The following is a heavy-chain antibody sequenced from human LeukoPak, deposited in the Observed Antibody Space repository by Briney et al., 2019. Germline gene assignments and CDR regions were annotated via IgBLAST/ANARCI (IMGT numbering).Heavy chain of an antibody. CDR3: AKGDTAMEN. CDR2: IYSGGST. Sequence: GGSLRLSCASSEFSVGSNDMTWVRQAPGKGLEWVSLIYSGGSTYYADSVKGRFTISRDNSKNTLYLQLNSLRAEDTAVYYCAKGDTAMENWGQGTLVTVSS. V-gene: IGHV3-66*02. J-gene: IGHJ4*02. CDR1: EFSVGSND. D-gene: IGHD5-18*01.